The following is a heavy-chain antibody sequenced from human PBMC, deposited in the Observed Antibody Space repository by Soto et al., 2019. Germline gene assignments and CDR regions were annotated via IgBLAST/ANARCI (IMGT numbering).Heavy chain of an antibody. CDR3: ARAWFGDFVYYFDY. V-gene: IGHV1-18*01. J-gene: IGHJ4*02. Sequence: QVQLVQSGAEVKKRGASVKVSCKASGYTFTNYASRWVRQAPVQGLEWMGWISAYNGNTNYAQKLQGRVTMTTGASTSSASMELRSLRSDDTAVYYCARAWFGDFVYYFDYWGQGTLVTVSS. CDR2: ISAYNGNT. CDR1: GYTFTNYA. D-gene: IGHD3-10*01.